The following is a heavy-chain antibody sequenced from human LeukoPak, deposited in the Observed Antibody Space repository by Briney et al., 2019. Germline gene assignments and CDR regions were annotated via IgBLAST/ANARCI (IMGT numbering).Heavy chain of an antibody. CDR3: ARGRDYDILTGRHNYGMDV. Sequence: SETLSLTCAVYGGSFSGYYWSWIRQPPGKGLEWIGEINHSGSTNYNPSLKSRVTISVDTSKNQFSLKLSSVTAADTAVYYCARGRDYDILTGRHNYGMDVWGKGTTVTVSS. D-gene: IGHD3-9*01. J-gene: IGHJ6*04. V-gene: IGHV4-34*01. CDR2: INHSGST. CDR1: GGSFSGYY.